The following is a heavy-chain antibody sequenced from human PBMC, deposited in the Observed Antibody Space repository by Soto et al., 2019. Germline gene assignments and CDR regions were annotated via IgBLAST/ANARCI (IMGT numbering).Heavy chain of an antibody. V-gene: IGHV4-4*07. CDR1: GGSISGFF. CDR3: ARGGSTHYYYGLDV. CDR2: VAASGST. J-gene: IGHJ6*02. Sequence: ETLSLTCTVSGGSISGFFWTWVRQAPGMPLEGLGHVAASGSTAYNPSLRSRLSLSLDVSKNRFSLELTSVTAADTATYFCARGGSTHYYYGLDVWGQGTTVTVSS.